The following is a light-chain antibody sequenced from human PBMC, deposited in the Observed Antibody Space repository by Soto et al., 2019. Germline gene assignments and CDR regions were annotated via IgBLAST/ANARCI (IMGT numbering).Light chain of an antibody. J-gene: IGKJ4*01. V-gene: IGKV1-9*01. CDR2: GAS. Sequence: DIQLTQSPCFLSASVGDRVTITCRASQGIGTYLAWYQQKPGKAPKLLISGASTLQSGVSSRFSGGGSGTEFTLTISSLQPEDFATYFCQQPHTFGVTFGGGTKV. CDR1: QGIGTY. CDR3: QQPHTFGVT.